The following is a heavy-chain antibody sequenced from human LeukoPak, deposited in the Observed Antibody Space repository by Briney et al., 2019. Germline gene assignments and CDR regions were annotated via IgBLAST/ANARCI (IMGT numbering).Heavy chain of an antibody. V-gene: IGHV1-2*02. CDR1: GYTFTGYY. CDR2: INPNINGT. Sequence: GASVKVPCKASGYTFTGYYIHWVRQAPGQGLEWMGWINPNINGTNYAQKFQGRVTMTGDRSISTAYMELSRLRSDDTAVYYCARELAAAGNNWFDPWGQGTLVTVSS. J-gene: IGHJ5*02. D-gene: IGHD6-13*01. CDR3: ARELAAAGNNWFDP.